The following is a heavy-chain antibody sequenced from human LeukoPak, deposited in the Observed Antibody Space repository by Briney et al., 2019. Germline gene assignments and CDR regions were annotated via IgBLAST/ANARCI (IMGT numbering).Heavy chain of an antibody. CDR2: ISAYNGNT. CDR1: GYTFTSYG. CDR3: ARGAAPYGDYRNWFDP. Sequence: ASVKVSCKASGYTFTSYGISWVRQAPGQGLEWMGWISAYNGNTNYAQKLQGRVTMTTDTSTSTAYMELRSLRPDDTAVYYCARGAAPYGDYRNWFDPWGQGTLVTVSS. J-gene: IGHJ5*02. V-gene: IGHV1-18*01. D-gene: IGHD4-17*01.